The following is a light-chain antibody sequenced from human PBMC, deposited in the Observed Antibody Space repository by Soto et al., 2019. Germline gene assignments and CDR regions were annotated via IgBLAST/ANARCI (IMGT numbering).Light chain of an antibody. Sequence: EIVMTQSPATLSVSPGEGATLSCRASQSVSNKLAWYQQKPGQAPRLLISGASTRATGIPARFSGSGSGTDFTLTISSLQSEDFAIYYCQQYSNWPPWTFGQGTRLEI. J-gene: IGKJ5*01. CDR3: QQYSNWPPWT. V-gene: IGKV3-15*01. CDR1: QSVSNK. CDR2: GAS.